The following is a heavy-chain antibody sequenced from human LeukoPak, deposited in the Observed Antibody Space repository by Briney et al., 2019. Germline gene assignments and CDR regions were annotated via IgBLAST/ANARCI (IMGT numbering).Heavy chain of an antibody. CDR1: GYSISSGYY. Sequence: SETLSLTCTVSGYSISSGYYWGWIRQPPGKGLEWIGSIYHSGSTYYNPSLKSRVTISVDTSKNQFSLKLSSVTAADTAVYYCARMDRGYDFWSGYPDLWGQGTLVTVSS. D-gene: IGHD3-3*01. V-gene: IGHV4-38-2*02. J-gene: IGHJ4*02. CDR3: ARMDRGYDFWSGYPDL. CDR2: IYHSGST.